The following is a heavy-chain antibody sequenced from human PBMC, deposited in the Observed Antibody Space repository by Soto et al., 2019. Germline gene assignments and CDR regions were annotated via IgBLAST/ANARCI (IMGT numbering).Heavy chain of an antibody. CDR1: GFTFSSYA. CDR3: ARGGSGSYYFDY. J-gene: IGHJ4*02. V-gene: IGHV3-64*01. Sequence: EVQLVESGGGLIQHGGSLRLSCTASGFTFSSYAMHWVRQAPGKGLEYVSAISSNGGSTYYANSVKGRFTISRDNSKNTLYLQMGSLRAEDMAVYYCARGGSGSYYFDYWGQGTLVTVSS. D-gene: IGHD1-26*01. CDR2: ISSNGGST.